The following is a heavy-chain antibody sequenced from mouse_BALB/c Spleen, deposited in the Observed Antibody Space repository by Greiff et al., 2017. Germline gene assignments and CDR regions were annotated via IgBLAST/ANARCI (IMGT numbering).Heavy chain of an antibody. D-gene: IGHD1-1*01. Sequence: EVKLMESGPGLVKPSQSLSLTCSVTGYSITSGYYWNWIRQFPGNKLEWMGYISYDGSNNYNPSLKNRISITRDTSKNQFFLKLNSVTTEDTATYYCARNGGYYYGSFDYWGQGTTLTVSS. J-gene: IGHJ2*01. CDR3: ARNGGYYYGSFDY. V-gene: IGHV3-6*02. CDR1: GYSITSGYY. CDR2: ISYDGSN.